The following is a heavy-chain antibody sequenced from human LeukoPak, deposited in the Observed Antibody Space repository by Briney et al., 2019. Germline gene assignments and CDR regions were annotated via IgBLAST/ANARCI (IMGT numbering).Heavy chain of an antibody. J-gene: IGHJ6*02. CDR2: TYYRSKWYN. CDR1: GDSVSSNSAA. V-gene: IGHV6-1*01. Sequence: SQTLSLTCAISGDSVSSNSAAWNWIRQSPSRGLEWLGRTYYRSKWYNDYAVSVKSRITISPDTSKNQFSLQLNSVTPEDTAVYYCARTRMVRESAYYGMDVWGQGTTVTVSS. D-gene: IGHD3-10*01. CDR3: ARTRMVRESAYYGMDV.